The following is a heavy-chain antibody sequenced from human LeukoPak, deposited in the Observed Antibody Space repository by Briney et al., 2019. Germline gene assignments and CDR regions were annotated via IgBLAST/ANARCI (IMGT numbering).Heavy chain of an antibody. CDR3: ARDSGFWTFDP. CDR2: VYSSGSA. D-gene: IGHD3/OR15-3a*01. Sequence: KSSETLSLTCTVSGGSISSGSDYWSWIRQSAGKGLEWIGRVYSSGSANYNPSLKSRLTMAVDTSKNQISLKLTSVTAADTAVYYCARDSGFWTFDPWGQGALVTVSS. J-gene: IGHJ5*02. CDR1: GGSISSGSDY. V-gene: IGHV4-61*02.